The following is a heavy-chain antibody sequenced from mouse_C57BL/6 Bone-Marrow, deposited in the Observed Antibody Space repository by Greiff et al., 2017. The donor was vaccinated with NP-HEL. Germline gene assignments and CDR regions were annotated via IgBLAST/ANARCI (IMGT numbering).Heavy chain of an antibody. J-gene: IGHJ1*03. CDR2: ISYDGSN. V-gene: IGHV3-6*01. Sequence: DVKLQESGPGLVKPSQSLSLTCSVTGYSITSGYYWNWIRQFPGNKLEWMGYISYDGSNNYNPSLKNRISITRDTSKNQFFLKLNSVTTEDTATYYCARENYGSSYEDWYFDVWGTGTTVTVSS. D-gene: IGHD1-1*01. CDR1: GYSITSGYY. CDR3: ARENYGSSYEDWYFDV.